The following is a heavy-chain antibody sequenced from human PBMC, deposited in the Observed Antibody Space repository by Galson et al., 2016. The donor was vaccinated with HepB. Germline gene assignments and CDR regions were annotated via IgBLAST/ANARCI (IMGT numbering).Heavy chain of an antibody. CDR2: ISYDGSNK. CDR3: AKDLPPDTGMGGFDY. Sequence: SLRLSCAASGFTFSNSGMHWVRQAPGRGLEWVAVISYDGSNKYYANSVKGRFTISRDSSKNTLYLQMNSLRAEDTALYYCAKDLPPDTGMGGFDYWGQGTLVTVAS. D-gene: IGHD5-18*01. CDR1: GFTFSNSG. J-gene: IGHJ4*02. V-gene: IGHV3-30*18.